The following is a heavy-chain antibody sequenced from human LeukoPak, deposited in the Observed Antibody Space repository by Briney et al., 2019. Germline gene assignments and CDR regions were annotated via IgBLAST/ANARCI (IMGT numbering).Heavy chain of an antibody. Sequence: SETLSLTCTVSGGSISSGSYYWSWIRQPAGKGLEWIGRIYTGGSTNYNPSLKSRVTISVDTSKNQFSLKLSSVTAADTAVYYCARDQTYYDYVWGSYRYTYFDYWGQGTLVTVSS. CDR2: IYTGGST. D-gene: IGHD3-16*02. J-gene: IGHJ4*02. CDR3: ARDQTYYDYVWGSYRYTYFDY. V-gene: IGHV4-61*02. CDR1: GGSISSGSYY.